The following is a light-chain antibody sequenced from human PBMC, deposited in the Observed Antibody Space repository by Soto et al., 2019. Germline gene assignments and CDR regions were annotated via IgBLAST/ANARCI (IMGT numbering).Light chain of an antibody. V-gene: IGLV2-14*01. CDR3: SSYTSSYIYV. Sequence: QSVLAQPASVSVSPGQAITISCTGSSSDVGGYNYVSLYQQYPGKAPSLMIYEVSNRPSGVSDRFSGSKSGNTASLTISGLQAEDEADYYCSSYTSSYIYVFGTGTKVTVL. CDR1: SSDVGGYNY. J-gene: IGLJ1*01. CDR2: EVS.